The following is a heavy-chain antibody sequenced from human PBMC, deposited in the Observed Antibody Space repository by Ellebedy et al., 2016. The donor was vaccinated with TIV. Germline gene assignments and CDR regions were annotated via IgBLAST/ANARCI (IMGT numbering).Heavy chain of an antibody. Sequence: PGGSLRLSCTASGFTFGDYAMSWFRQAPGKGLEWVGFVRAKAYGGALEYAASVKGRFTISRDDSESIAYLQMNSLKAEDTAVYYCGRVRSLLPGTTRYYFDYWGQGTLVTVSS. D-gene: IGHD1-7*01. V-gene: IGHV3-49*03. J-gene: IGHJ4*02. CDR3: GRVRSLLPGTTRYYFDY. CDR1: GFTFGDYA. CDR2: VRAKAYGGAL.